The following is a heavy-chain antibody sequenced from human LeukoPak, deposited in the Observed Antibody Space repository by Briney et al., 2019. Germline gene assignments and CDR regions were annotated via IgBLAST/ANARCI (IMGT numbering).Heavy chain of an antibody. Sequence: SETLSLTCTVSGGSISSYYWSWIRQPAGKGLEWIGRIYTSGSTNYNPSLKSRVTMSVDTSKNQFSLKLSSVTAADTAVYYCARDWSYGLESAEGNDAFDIWGQGTMVTVSS. CDR2: IYTSGST. V-gene: IGHV4-4*07. CDR3: ARDWSYGLESAEGNDAFDI. D-gene: IGHD3-10*01. J-gene: IGHJ3*02. CDR1: GGSISSYY.